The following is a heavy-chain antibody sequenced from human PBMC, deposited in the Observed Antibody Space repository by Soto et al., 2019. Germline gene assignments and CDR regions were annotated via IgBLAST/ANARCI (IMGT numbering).Heavy chain of an antibody. CDR1: GGTFSSYA. V-gene: IGHV1-3*01. Sequence: ASVKVSCKASGGTFSSYAISWVRQAPGQRLEWMGWINAGNGNTKYSQKFQGRVTITRDTSASTAYMELSSLRSEDTAVYYCARDLYSSSADYWGQGTLVTVSS. D-gene: IGHD6-6*01. CDR3: ARDLYSSSADY. CDR2: INAGNGNT. J-gene: IGHJ4*02.